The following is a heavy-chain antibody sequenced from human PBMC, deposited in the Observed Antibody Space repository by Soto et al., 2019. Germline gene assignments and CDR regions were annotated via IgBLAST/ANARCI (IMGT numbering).Heavy chain of an antibody. D-gene: IGHD3-10*01. CDR3: ARGHKDYYGSGSPRYYYYMDV. Sequence: ASVKVSCKASGYTFTGYYMHWVRQAPGQGLEWMGWINPNSGGTNYAQKFQGWVTMTRDTSISTAYMELSRLRSDDTAVYYCARGHKDYYGSGSPRYYYYMDVWGKGTTVTISS. CDR2: INPNSGGT. CDR1: GYTFTGYY. J-gene: IGHJ6*03. V-gene: IGHV1-2*04.